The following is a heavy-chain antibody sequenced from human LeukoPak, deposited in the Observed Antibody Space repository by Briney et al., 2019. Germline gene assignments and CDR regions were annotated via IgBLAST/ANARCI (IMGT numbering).Heavy chain of an antibody. CDR1: GFTFDDYA. Sequence: GGSLRLSCAASGFTFDDYAMHWVRQTPGKGLEWVSGISWNSGSIGYADSVKGRFTISRDNAKNSLYLQMNSLRAEDTALYYCAKDKTEYYDSWDAFDIWGQGTMVTVSS. CDR2: ISWNSGSI. CDR3: AKDKTEYYDSWDAFDI. V-gene: IGHV3-9*01. J-gene: IGHJ3*02. D-gene: IGHD3/OR15-3a*01.